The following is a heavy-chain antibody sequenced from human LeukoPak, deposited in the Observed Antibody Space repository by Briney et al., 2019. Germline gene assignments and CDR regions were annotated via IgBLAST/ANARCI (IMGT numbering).Heavy chain of an antibody. CDR3: ARDDYDSSGYNTPFDY. J-gene: IGHJ4*02. D-gene: IGHD3-22*01. CDR2: IKQDGSEK. CDR1: GFTFSSYW. Sequence: GGSLRLSCAASGFTFSSYWMSRVRQAPGKGLEWVANIKQDGSEKYYVDSVNGRFTISRDNAKNSLYLQMNSLRAEDTAVYYCARDDYDSSGYNTPFDYWGQGTLVTVSS. V-gene: IGHV3-7*01.